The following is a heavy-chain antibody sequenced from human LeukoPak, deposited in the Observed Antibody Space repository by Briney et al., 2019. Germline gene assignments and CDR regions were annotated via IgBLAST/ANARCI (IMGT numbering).Heavy chain of an antibody. CDR3: ARTSSSSWYSSDY. V-gene: IGHV1-18*01. CDR2: ISGYNGYT. J-gene: IGHJ4*02. D-gene: IGHD6-13*01. Sequence: ASVKVSCKASGYTFTRYAISWVRQAPGQGLEWMGWISGYNGYTKNAQKFHGRVTMTTDTSTSTANMELRSLRSDDTAVYYCARTSSSSWYSSDYWGQGTLVTVSS. CDR1: GYTFTRYA.